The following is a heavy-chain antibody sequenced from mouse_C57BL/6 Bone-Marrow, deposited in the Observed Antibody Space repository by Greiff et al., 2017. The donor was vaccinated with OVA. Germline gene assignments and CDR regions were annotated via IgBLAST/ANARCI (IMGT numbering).Heavy chain of an antibody. CDR2: IYPRDGST. CDR1: GYTFTDHT. Sequence: VQLMESDAELVKPGASVKISCTVSGYTFTDHTIHWMKQRPEQGLEWIGYIYPRDGSTTYNEKFKGKATLTADKSSSTAYMQLNSLTYEDSAVYFCARGGTQHFDYWGQGTTLTVSS. J-gene: IGHJ2*01. D-gene: IGHD2-14*01. CDR3: ARGGTQHFDY. V-gene: IGHV1-78*01.